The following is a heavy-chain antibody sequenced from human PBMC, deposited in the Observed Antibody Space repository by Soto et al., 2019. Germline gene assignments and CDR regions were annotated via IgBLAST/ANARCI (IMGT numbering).Heavy chain of an antibody. D-gene: IGHD3-10*01. J-gene: IGHJ4*02. CDR2: IYPGDSDT. CDR1: GYSFTSYW. V-gene: IGHV5-51*01. CDR3: ARPLTMIRGVPAVFDY. Sequence: EVQLVQSGAEVKKPGESLKISCKGSGYSFTSYWIGWVRQMPGKGLEWMGIIYPGDSDTRYNPSFQGQVTISADKSISTAYLQWSSLKASDTAIYYCARPLTMIRGVPAVFDYWGQGTLISVSS.